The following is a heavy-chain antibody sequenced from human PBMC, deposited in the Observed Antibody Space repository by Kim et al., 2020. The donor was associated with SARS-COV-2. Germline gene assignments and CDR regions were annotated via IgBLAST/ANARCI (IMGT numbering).Heavy chain of an antibody. V-gene: IGHV3-53*01. CDR3: ARDWFQGFGTN. Sequence: GGSLRLSCAASGFIVSTEYMSWVRQAPGMGLEWVSVIYSDGSTYYADSVKGRFTISRDNSKNTLYLQMNSLRDEDTGVYFCARDWFQGFGTNSVQGTRVTVSS. D-gene: IGHD3-10*01. J-gene: IGHJ4*02. CDR1: GFIVSTEY. CDR2: IYSDGST.